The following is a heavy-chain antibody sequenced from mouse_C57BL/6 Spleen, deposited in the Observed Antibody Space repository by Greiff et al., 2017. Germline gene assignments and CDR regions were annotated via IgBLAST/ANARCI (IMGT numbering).Heavy chain of an antibody. Sequence: EVQLVESGPELVKPGASVTIPCKASGYTFTDYNMDWVKPRHGKSLEWIGDIHPNNGGTIYNQKFKGKATLTVDKSSSTAYMELRSLTSEDTAVYYCARSPDFDYWGQGTTLTVSS. CDR2: IHPNNGGT. CDR1: GYTFTDYN. J-gene: IGHJ2*01. CDR3: ARSPDFDY. V-gene: IGHV1-18*01.